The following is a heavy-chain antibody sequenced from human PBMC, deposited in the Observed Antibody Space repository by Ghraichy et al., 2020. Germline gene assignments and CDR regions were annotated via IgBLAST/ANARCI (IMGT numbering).Heavy chain of an antibody. D-gene: IGHD1-1*01. V-gene: IGHV1-18*01. CDR2: ISGYDGNT. J-gene: IGHJ6*02. Sequence: ASVKVSCKTSGYVFTTYGISWVRQAPGQGLEWVGWISGYDGNTNYAQKLQGRVTVTQDTSTSTAYMELRNLRSDDTAVYYCVRDWNYDMDVWGQGATVTVSS. CDR3: VRDWNYDMDV. CDR1: GYVFTTYG.